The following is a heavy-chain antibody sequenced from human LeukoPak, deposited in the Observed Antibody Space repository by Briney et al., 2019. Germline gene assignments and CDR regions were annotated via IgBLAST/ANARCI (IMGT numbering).Heavy chain of an antibody. D-gene: IGHD2-8*01. V-gene: IGHV3-30-3*01. CDR1: GFTFSSYA. CDR2: ISYDGGNK. Sequence: GGSLRLSCAASGFTFSSYAMHWVRQAPGKGLEWVAVISYDGGNKYYADSVKGRFTISRDNSKNTLYLQMDSLRAEDTAVYYCARLYCTNGSCYSYFDYWGQGTLVTVSS. J-gene: IGHJ4*02. CDR3: ARLYCTNGSCYSYFDY.